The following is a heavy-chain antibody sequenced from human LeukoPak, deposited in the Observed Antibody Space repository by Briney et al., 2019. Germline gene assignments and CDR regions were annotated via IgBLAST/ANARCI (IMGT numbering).Heavy chain of an antibody. D-gene: IGHD3-3*01. CDR3: ALHTIFGVVTLDY. J-gene: IGHJ4*02. V-gene: IGHV4-34*01. CDR2: INHSGST. Sequence: SETLSLTCAVCGGSFSGYYWSWIRQPPGKGLEWIGEINHSGSTNYNPSLKSRVTISADTSKNQFSLKLSSVTAADTAVYYCALHTIFGVVTLDYWGQGTLVTVSS. CDR1: GGSFSGYY.